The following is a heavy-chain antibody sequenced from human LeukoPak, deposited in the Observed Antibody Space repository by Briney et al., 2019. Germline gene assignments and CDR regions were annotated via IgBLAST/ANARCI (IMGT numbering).Heavy chain of an antibody. J-gene: IGHJ5*02. Sequence: GGSLRLSCAASDFTVSTNYMTWVVQPPGKGLEWCSVIYRDGSTYYADTVEGRFTISRDNSKNTLYLQMGSLRAEDTAVYYCAAQALAGKGNYFDPWGQGTLVTVSS. V-gene: IGHV3-53*01. D-gene: IGHD6-19*01. CDR3: AAQALAGKGNYFDP. CDR1: DFTVSTNY. CDR2: IYRDGST.